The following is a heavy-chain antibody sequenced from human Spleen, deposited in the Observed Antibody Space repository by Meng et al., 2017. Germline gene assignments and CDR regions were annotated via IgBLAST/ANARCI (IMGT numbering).Heavy chain of an antibody. V-gene: IGHV5-51*01. J-gene: IGHJ3*02. D-gene: IGHD4-17*01. CDR3: ARHSDYGDYLGSYFHAFDI. CDR1: GYSFPTYW. CDR2: IYPDDSDT. Sequence: GGSLRLSCKDSGYSFPTYWIGWVRQMPGKGLEWMGIIYPDDSDTRYNPSFQGQVTISADKSISTAYLQWSSLKASDTAMYYCARHSDYGDYLGSYFHAFDIWGQGTMVTVSS.